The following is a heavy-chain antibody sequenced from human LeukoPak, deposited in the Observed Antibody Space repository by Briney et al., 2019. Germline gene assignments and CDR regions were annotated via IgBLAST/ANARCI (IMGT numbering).Heavy chain of an antibody. V-gene: IGHV3-21*01. CDR3: ARAPGTIYSNYANPDY. J-gene: IGHJ4*02. D-gene: IGHD4-11*01. CDR1: GFVFRSYS. CDR2: ISADRTYI. Sequence: PGGPLRLPCEALGFVFRSYSMNWFGKSPGKGRDWISCISADRTYIHYADSVKGRFTISRDNAKNSLSLQMDSLRAEDTAVYYCARAPGTIYSNYANPDYWGRGTLVTVSS.